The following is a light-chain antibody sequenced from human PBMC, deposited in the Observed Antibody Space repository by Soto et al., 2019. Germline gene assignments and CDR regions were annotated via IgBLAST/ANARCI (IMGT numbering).Light chain of an antibody. V-gene: IGKV1-39*01. CDR2: AAS. Sequence: DIQMTQSPSSLSASVGDRVTITCRASQSISTYLIWYQQKLGKAPKLLIYAASSLQSGVPSRFSGSGSGTDFTLTITSLQPEDFATYYCQQSYSIPHTFGGGTKVEIK. J-gene: IGKJ4*01. CDR3: QQSYSIPHT. CDR1: QSISTY.